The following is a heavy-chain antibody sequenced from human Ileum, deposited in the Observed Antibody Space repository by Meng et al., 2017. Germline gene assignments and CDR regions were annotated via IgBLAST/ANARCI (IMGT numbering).Heavy chain of an antibody. CDR3: ARGREQQLVRGFGY. D-gene: IGHD6-6*01. CDR1: GGSFSGYY. J-gene: IGHJ4*02. CDR2: INHSGNT. Sequence: QVQLQQWGAGLLKPSGTLSLPCAVYGGSFSGYYCSWLRQPPGKGLEWIGEINHSGNTNYNPSLKSRVTLSLDTSKNHFSLNLTSVTAADTAVYYCARGREQQLVRGFGYWGQGTLVTVSS. V-gene: IGHV4-34*01.